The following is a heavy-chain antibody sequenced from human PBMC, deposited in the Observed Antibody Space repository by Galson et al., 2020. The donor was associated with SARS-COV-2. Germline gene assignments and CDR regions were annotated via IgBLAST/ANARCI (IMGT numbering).Heavy chain of an antibody. CDR2: ISYEGSKK. J-gene: IGHJ4*02. Sequence: GGSLRLSCTASGFTFNNYGMHWVRQAPGKGLEWVAFISYEGSKKYYEDSLKGRFTISRDASTNTLYLQMNSLRAEDTAVYYCAKVAQIFMITVGGGYFDYWGQGTLVTVSS. D-gene: IGHD3-16*01. V-gene: IGHV3-30*18. CDR1: GFTFNNYG. CDR3: AKVAQIFMITVGGGYFDY.